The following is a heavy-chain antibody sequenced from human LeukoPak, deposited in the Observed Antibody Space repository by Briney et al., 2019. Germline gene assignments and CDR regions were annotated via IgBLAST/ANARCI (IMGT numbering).Heavy chain of an antibody. CDR3: AREFSGYSYAFDI. CDR1: GYTFTSYG. V-gene: IGHV1-18*01. CDR2: ISAYNGNT. D-gene: IGHD5-18*01. Sequence: GASVKVSCKASGYTFTSYGISWVRQAPGQGLEWMGWISAYNGNTNYVQKLQGRVTMTTDTSTSTAYMELRSLGSDDTAVYYCAREFSGYSYAFDIWGQGTMVTVSS. J-gene: IGHJ3*02.